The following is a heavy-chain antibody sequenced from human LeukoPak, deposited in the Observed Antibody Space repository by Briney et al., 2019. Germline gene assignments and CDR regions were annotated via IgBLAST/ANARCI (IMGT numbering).Heavy chain of an antibody. CDR3: ARDTYDYGTLYYMDV. Sequence: PGGALRLSCAASGFTFSSYSMNWVRQAPGKGLEWVSSISSSSSYIYYADSVKGRFTISRDNAKNSLYLQMDSLRAEDTAVYYCARDTYDYGTLYYMDVWGKGTTVTVSS. D-gene: IGHD4-17*01. CDR2: ISSSSSYI. J-gene: IGHJ6*03. V-gene: IGHV3-21*01. CDR1: GFTFSSYS.